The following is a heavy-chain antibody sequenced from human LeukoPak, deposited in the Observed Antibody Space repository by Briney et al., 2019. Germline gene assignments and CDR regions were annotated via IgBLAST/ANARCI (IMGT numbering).Heavy chain of an antibody. CDR2: ISSSGSTI. Sequence: GGSLRLSCAASGFTFSSYEMNWVRQAPGKGLEWVSYISSSGSTIYYADSVKGRFTISRDNAKNSLYLQMNSLRAEDTAVYYCAELAKYFYGSETYYFFEHWGQGTPVTASS. V-gene: IGHV3-48*03. CDR3: AELAKYFYGSETYYFFEH. D-gene: IGHD3-10*01. J-gene: IGHJ4*02. CDR1: GFTFSSYE.